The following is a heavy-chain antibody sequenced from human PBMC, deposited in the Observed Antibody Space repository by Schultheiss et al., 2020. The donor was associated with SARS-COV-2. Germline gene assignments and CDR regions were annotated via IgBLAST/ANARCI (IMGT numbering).Heavy chain of an antibody. V-gene: IGHV4-38-2*01. CDR2: IYHSGST. CDR1: GYSISSGYY. CDR3: ARVRGSSEFDY. D-gene: IGHD1-26*01. Sequence: SETLSLTCAVSGYSISSGYYWGWIRQPPGKGLEWIGSIYHSGSTYYNPSLKSRVTISVDTSKNQFSLKLSSVTAADTAVYFCARVRGSSEFDYWGQGTLVTVSS. J-gene: IGHJ4*02.